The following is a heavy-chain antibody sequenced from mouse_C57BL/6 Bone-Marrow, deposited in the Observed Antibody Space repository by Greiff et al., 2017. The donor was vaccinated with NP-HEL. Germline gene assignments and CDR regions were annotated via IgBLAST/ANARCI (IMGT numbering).Heavy chain of an antibody. CDR1: GYTFTSYW. Sequence: QVQLQQSGAELVRPGTSVKLSCKASGYTFTSYWMHWVKQRPGQGLEWIGVIDPSDSYTNYNQKFKGKATLTVDTSSSTAYMQLSSLTSEDSAVYYCARHPSGAMDYWGQGTSVTVSS. CDR3: ARHPSGAMDY. V-gene: IGHV1-59*01. CDR2: IDPSDSYT. J-gene: IGHJ4*01. D-gene: IGHD3-1*01.